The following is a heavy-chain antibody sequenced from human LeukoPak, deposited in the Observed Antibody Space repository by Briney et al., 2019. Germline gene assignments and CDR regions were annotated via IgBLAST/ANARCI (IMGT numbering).Heavy chain of an antibody. CDR2: ISWNSGSI. CDR3: VKGHCSSSSCFPNYYYYMDV. Sequence: QHGGSLRLSCAGSGFTFDEHAMHWVRQAPGKGLEWVSGISWNSGSIAYADSVKGRFTISRDNAKNLLFLQMSSLRAADTALYYCVKGHCSSSSCFPNYYYYMDVWGTGTAVTVSS. D-gene: IGHD2-15*01. J-gene: IGHJ6*03. CDR1: GFTFDEHA. V-gene: IGHV3-9*01.